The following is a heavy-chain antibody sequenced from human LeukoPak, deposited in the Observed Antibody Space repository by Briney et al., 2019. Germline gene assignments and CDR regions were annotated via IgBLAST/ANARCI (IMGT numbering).Heavy chain of an antibody. V-gene: IGHV3-7*01. J-gene: IGHJ4*02. CDR2: IKYDGSEK. CDR3: ARDIAPAGLFFDY. CDR1: GFTFSNAW. Sequence: PGGSLRLSCAASGFTFSNAWMSWVRQAPGKGLEWVANIKYDGSEKDYVDSVKGRFTISRDNAKNSLYLQMNSLRAEDTAVYYCARDIAPAGLFFDYWGQGTLVTVSS. D-gene: IGHD6-13*01.